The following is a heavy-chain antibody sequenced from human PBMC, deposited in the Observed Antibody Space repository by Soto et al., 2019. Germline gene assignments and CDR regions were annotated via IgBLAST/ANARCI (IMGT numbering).Heavy chain of an antibody. CDR1: SDSIGSNNW. Sequence: SETLSLTCAVSSDSIGSNNWWSWVRQPPGKGLEWIGEIYHSGPTNYNPSLKSRVTISLDKSKNQFSLRLTSVTAADTAVYYCARKVMDLFSGSPPFDPRGQGTLVTVSS. V-gene: IGHV4-4*02. D-gene: IGHD1-26*01. CDR3: ARKVMDLFSGSPPFDP. CDR2: IYHSGPT. J-gene: IGHJ5*02.